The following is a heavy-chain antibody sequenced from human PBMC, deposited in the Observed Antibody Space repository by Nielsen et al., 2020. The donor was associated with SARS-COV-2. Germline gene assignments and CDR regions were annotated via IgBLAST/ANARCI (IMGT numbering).Heavy chain of an antibody. V-gene: IGHV1-69*01. Sequence: WVRQAPGQGLEWMGGIIPIFGTANYAQKFQGRVTITADESTSTAYMELSSLRSEDTAVYYCARGAISGTYYSFDYWGQGTLVTVSS. J-gene: IGHJ4*02. D-gene: IGHD1-26*01. CDR3: ARGAISGTYYSFDY. CDR2: IIPIFGTA.